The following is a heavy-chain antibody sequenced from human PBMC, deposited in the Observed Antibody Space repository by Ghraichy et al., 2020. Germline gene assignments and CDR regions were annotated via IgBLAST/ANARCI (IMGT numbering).Heavy chain of an antibody. CDR2: ISWDGGST. D-gene: IGHD3-9*01. CDR1: GFTFDDYT. CDR3: AKDRKGLRYFDWSLDY. J-gene: IGHJ4*02. V-gene: IGHV3-43*01. Sequence: GSLRLSCAASGFTFDDYTMHWVRQAPGKGLEWVSLISWDGGSTYYADSVKGRFTISRDNSKNSLYLQMNSLRTEDTALYYCAKDRKGLRYFDWSLDYWGQGTLVTVSS.